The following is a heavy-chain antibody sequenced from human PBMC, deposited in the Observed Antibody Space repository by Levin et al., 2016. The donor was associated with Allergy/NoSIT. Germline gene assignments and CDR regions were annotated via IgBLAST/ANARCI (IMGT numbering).Heavy chain of an antibody. CDR3: AKPSGGYTSFDY. V-gene: IGHV3-23*01. D-gene: IGHD5-24*01. CDR2: ISSSGRNT. J-gene: IGHJ4*02. Sequence: WIRQPPGKGLEWVSAISSSGRNTYYADSVKGRFTISRDNSKNTLYLQMNSLRAEDTAVYYCAKPSGGYTSFDYWGQGTLVTVSS.